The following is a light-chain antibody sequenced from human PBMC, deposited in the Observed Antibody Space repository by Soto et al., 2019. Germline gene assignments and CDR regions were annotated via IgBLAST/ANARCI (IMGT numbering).Light chain of an antibody. CDR2: GAS. J-gene: IGKJ2*01. V-gene: IGKV3-15*01. Sequence: EIVMTQSPATLSVSPGERATLSFRASQSVSSTLAWYQQKPGQAPRLLIYGASTRATGIPARFSGSRSGTEFTLTINSLQSEDFAVYYCQQYNNWRPYTFGQGTKLEI. CDR3: QQYNNWRPYT. CDR1: QSVSST.